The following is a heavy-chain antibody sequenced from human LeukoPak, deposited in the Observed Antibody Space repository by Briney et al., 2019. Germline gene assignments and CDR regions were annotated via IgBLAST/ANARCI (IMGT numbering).Heavy chain of an antibody. V-gene: IGHV4-59*01. D-gene: IGHD3-16*01. CDR3: ARGLWDYDYVWGRDILDY. CDR1: GGSISSYY. CDR2: IYYSGST. Sequence: PSETLSLTCTVSGGSISSYYWSWIRQPPGKGLEWIGYIYYSGSTNYNPSLKSRVTISVDTSKNQFSLKLSSVTAADTAVYYCARGLWDYDYVWGRDILDYWGQGTLVTVSS. J-gene: IGHJ4*02.